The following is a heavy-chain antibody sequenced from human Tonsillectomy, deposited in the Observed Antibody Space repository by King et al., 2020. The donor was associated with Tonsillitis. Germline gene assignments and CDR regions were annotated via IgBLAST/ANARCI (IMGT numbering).Heavy chain of an antibody. CDR2: ISSDGNNQ. V-gene: IGHV3-30*04. CDR3: ARRRELLWIAELYFFFDY. CDR1: GFTFNTYA. J-gene: IGHJ4*02. D-gene: IGHD3-10*01. Sequence: VQLVEAGGGVVQPGRSLRLSCAASGFTFNTYAMHWVRQAPGKGLEWVAVISSDGNNQYYADSVKGRLTISRDNSKNTLYLQMDSLRAEDTAVYYWARRRELLWIAELYFFFDYWGQGTLLPVSS.